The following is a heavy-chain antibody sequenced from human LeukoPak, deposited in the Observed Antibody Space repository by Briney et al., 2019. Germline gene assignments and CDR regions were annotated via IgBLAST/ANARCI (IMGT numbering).Heavy chain of an antibody. D-gene: IGHD6-25*01. CDR1: GFTVSSNY. CDR2: IYSGGST. CDR3: ARLAGRPYGMDV. Sequence: QSGGSLRLSCAASGFTVSSNYMSWVRQAPGKGLEWVSVIYSGGSTYYADSVKGRFTISRDNAKNSLYLQMNSLRAEDTAVYYCARLAGRPYGMDVWGKGTTVTVS. V-gene: IGHV3-53*01. J-gene: IGHJ6*04.